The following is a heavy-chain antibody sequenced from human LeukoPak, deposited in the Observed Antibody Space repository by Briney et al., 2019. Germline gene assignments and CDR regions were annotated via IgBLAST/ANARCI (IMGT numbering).Heavy chain of an antibody. J-gene: IGHJ5*02. Sequence: GGSLRLSCAASGFTVSDAWMSWVRQAPGKGLEWVGRIKSKTDGGTIDYGAPVKGRFTISRDDSQNTLYLQMNSLKTEDTVVYYCIRGVDPWGQGTLVTVSS. CDR2: IKSKTDGGTI. CDR3: IRGVDP. V-gene: IGHV3-15*01. CDR1: GFTVSDAW.